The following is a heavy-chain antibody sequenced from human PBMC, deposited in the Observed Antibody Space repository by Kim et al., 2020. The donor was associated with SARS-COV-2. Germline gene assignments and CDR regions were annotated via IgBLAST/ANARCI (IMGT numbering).Heavy chain of an antibody. D-gene: IGHD5-12*01. J-gene: IGHJ6*02. V-gene: IGHV3-30*01. Sequence: RFTIARDNSKNTLYLQMNSLRAEDTAVYYCARDTWSRLSGFIYSYYGMDVWGQGTTVTVSS. CDR3: ARDTWSRLSGFIYSYYGMDV.